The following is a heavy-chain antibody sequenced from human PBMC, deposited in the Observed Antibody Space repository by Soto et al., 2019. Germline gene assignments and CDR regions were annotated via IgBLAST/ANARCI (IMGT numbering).Heavy chain of an antibody. Sequence: SETLSLTCTVSGDSISSYYWGWIRQPPGKGLEWIGYIHYSRSTNYNPSLKSRVTISVDTPKDQFSLKVNSMTAADTAVYYCARGGLAARKGRWFDPWGQGTLVTVSS. D-gene: IGHD6-6*01. V-gene: IGHV4-59*01. J-gene: IGHJ5*02. CDR3: ARGGLAARKGRWFDP. CDR1: GDSISSYY. CDR2: IHYSRST.